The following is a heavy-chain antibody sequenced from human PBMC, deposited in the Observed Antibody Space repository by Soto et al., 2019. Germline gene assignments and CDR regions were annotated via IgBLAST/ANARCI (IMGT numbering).Heavy chain of an antibody. V-gene: IGHV4-59*01. CDR1: GGSISSYY. D-gene: IGHD4-17*01. Sequence: SETLSLTCTVSGGSISSYYWSWIRQPPGKGLEWIGYIYYSGSTNYNPSLKSRVTISVDTSKNQFSLKLSSVTAADTAVYYCARVWMVYGDHGYYFDYWGQGTLVTGSS. J-gene: IGHJ4*02. CDR3: ARVWMVYGDHGYYFDY. CDR2: IYYSGST.